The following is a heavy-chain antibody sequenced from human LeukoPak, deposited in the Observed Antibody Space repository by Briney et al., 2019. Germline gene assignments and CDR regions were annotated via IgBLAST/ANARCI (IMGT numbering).Heavy chain of an antibody. CDR3: ARVKTMIIVVSLFDY. J-gene: IGHJ4*02. Sequence: ASVKVSCKASGYTFTGYYMHWVRQAPGQGLEWMGRINPNSGGTNYAQKFQGRVTMTRDTSISTAFMELSRLTSDDTAVYYCARVKTMIIVVSLFDYWGQGTLVTVSS. CDR2: INPNSGGT. V-gene: IGHV1-2*02. CDR1: GYTFTGYY. D-gene: IGHD3-22*01.